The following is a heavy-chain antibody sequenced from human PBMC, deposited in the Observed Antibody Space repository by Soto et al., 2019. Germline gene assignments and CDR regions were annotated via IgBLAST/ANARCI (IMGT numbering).Heavy chain of an antibody. CDR3: TTLRITERIDY. V-gene: IGHV3-15*07. CDR2: IKRKTDGGTT. CDR1: GFTFSDAW. Sequence: GGSLRLSCAASGFTFSDAWMNWVRQTPGKGLEWVGRIKRKTDGGTTDYAAHVKGRFTISRDDSRDTLYLQMNSLKTEDTAVYYCTTLRITERIDYWGQGTLVTVSS. D-gene: IGHD1-20*01. J-gene: IGHJ4*02.